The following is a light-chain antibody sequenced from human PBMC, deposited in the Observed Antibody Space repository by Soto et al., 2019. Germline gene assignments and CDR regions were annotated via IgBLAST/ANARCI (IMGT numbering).Light chain of an antibody. CDR3: QSYDISLSGWV. CDR1: SSNIGAIYD. J-gene: IGLJ3*02. V-gene: IGLV1-40*01. Sequence: QSVLTQPPSVSGATGQRVTISCTGSSSNIGAIYDVAWYQQLPGTAPKLLIYGNSKRPSGVPDRFSGSKSGTSSSLAITGLQAEDAADYYCQSYDISLSGWVFGGGTQLTVL. CDR2: GNS.